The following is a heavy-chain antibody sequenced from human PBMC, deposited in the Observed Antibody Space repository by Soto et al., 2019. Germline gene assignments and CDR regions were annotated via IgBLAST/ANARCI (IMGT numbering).Heavy chain of an antibody. CDR3: ARDGCSSGGIPREYYYYGMDV. CDR2: IYHSGST. J-gene: IGHJ6*02. Sequence: QVQLQESGPGLVKPSGTLSLTGAVSGGSISSSNWWSWVRQPPGKGLEWIGEIYHSGSTNYTPALQSRVTISVYKSKNQFSLKLSSVTAADTAVYYCARDGCSSGGIPREYYYYGMDVWGQGTTVTVSS. D-gene: IGHD6-19*01. CDR1: GGSISSSNW. V-gene: IGHV4-4*02.